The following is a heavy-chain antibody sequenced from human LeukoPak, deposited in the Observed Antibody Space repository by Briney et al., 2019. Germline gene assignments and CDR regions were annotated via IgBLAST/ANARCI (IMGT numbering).Heavy chain of an antibody. CDR3: ARDAGLGYCSGGSCYLTKDYYGMDV. CDR1: AGSISSYY. CDR2: IYTSVSH. V-gene: IGHV4-4*07. D-gene: IGHD2-15*01. J-gene: IGHJ6*02. Sequence: KPPQTLSLTCTVSAGSISSYYWSCIRQPARKGLEWIGRIYTSVSHNYNPSLKTRVTMSVDTSKNQFSLKLSSVTAADTAVYYCARDAGLGYCSGGSCYLTKDYYGMDVWGQGTTVTVSS.